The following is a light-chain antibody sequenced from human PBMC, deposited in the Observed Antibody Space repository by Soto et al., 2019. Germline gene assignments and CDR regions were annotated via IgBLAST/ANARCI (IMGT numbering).Light chain of an antibody. V-gene: IGKV1-5*01. CDR3: EQTYSTPVT. CDR1: QSIRSW. J-gene: IGKJ5*01. CDR2: DAY. Sequence: DIQMTQSPSILSASVGDRVTITCRASQSIRSWLAWYQQKPGKAPKLLIYDAYSLESGVPSRFSGSGSGTDFTLTISSLQPEDFATYYCEQTYSTPVTFGQGTRLEI.